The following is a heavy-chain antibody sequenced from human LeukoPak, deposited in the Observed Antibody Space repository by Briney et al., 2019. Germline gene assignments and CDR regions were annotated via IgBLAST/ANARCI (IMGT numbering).Heavy chain of an antibody. CDR2: INPNSGGT. V-gene: IGHV1-2*02. Sequence: ASVKVSCKASGYTFTGYYMHWVRQAPGQGLEWMGWINPNSGGTNYAQKFQGRVTMTRDTSISTAYMELSRLRSDDTAVYYCARAVGSGSRPLYYGMDVWGQGTTVTVSS. D-gene: IGHD3-10*01. CDR3: ARAVGSGSRPLYYGMDV. CDR1: GYTFTGYY. J-gene: IGHJ6*02.